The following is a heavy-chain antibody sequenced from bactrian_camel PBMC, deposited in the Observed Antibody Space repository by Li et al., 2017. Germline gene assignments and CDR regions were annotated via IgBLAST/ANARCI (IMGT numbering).Heavy chain of an antibody. Sequence: HVQLVESGGDSVEAGGSLTLSCKASGDISNYCMGWFRQAPGKEREKVAGIYKGGGSTFIADSAKGRFTISQDNAKNTLYLQMNSLKPEDTAMYYCAANVPRLGYEYRTAPICMSKVVDYAYQGQGTQVTVS. CDR3: AANVPRLGYEYRTAPICMSKVVDYAY. V-gene: IGHV3S54*01. CDR1: GDISNYC. J-gene: IGHJ4*01. CDR2: IYKGGGST. D-gene: IGHD6*01.